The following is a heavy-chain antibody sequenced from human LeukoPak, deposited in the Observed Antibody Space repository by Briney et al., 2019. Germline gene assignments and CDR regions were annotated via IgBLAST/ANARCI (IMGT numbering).Heavy chain of an antibody. J-gene: IGHJ4*02. CDR2: ISASGGTT. CDR1: GFTFSSYA. D-gene: IGHD6-13*01. CDR3: AKDREYSSSWYFSVY. Sequence: GGSLRLSCAASGFTFSSYAMTWVRQAPGKGLEWVSAISASGGTTYYADSVKGRFTISRDNSKNTLYLQMNSLRAEDTAVFYCAKDREYSSSWYFSVYWGQGTLVTVSS. V-gene: IGHV3-23*01.